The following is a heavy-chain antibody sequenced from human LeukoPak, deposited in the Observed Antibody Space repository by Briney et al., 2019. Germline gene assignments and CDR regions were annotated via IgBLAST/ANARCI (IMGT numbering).Heavy chain of an antibody. CDR3: ARDRGIYSSGWDRFDY. D-gene: IGHD6-19*01. J-gene: IGHJ4*02. Sequence: GGSLRLSCAASGFTFSSYAMHWVRQAPGKGLEWVAVISYDGSNKYYADSVKGRFTISRDNSKNTLYLQMNSLRAEDTAVYYCARDRGIYSSGWDRFDYWGQGTLVTVSS. V-gene: IGHV3-30*04. CDR1: GFTFSSYA. CDR2: ISYDGSNK.